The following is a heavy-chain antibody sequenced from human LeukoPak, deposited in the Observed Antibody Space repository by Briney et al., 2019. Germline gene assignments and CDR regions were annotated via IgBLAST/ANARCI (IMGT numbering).Heavy chain of an antibody. CDR2: IYYSGST. CDR3: ARERKYYYDSSGYRENDAFDI. D-gene: IGHD3-22*01. V-gene: IGHV4-59*01. J-gene: IGHJ3*02. CDR1: GGSFSGYY. Sequence: PSETLSLTCAVYGGSFSGYYWSWIRQPPGKGLEWIGYIYYSGSTNYNPSLKSRVTISVDTSKNQFSLKLSSVTAADTAVYYCARERKYYYDSSGYRENDAFDIWGQGTMVTVSS.